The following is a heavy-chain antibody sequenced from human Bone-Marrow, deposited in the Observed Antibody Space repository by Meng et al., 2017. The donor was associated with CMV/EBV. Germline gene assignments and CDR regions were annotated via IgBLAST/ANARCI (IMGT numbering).Heavy chain of an antibody. D-gene: IGHD5-18*01. CDR3: ARGRPGGYSYGSGWFDP. Sequence: GGSFSGSSWSWLRRPPGKGLEWIGEINHSGSTNYNPSLKSRVTISVDTSKNQFSLKLSSVTAADTAVYYCARGRPGGYSYGSGWFDPWGQGTLVTVSS. CDR2: INHSGST. V-gene: IGHV4-34*01. J-gene: IGHJ5*02. CDR1: GGSFSGSS.